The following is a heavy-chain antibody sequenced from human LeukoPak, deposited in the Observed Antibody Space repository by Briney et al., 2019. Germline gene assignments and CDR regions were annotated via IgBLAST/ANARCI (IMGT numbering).Heavy chain of an antibody. J-gene: IGHJ6*03. CDR3: ARVGQRLDYYYYMDV. CDR2: ISAYNGNT. D-gene: IGHD6-25*01. CDR1: GYTFTSYG. V-gene: IGHV1-18*01. Sequence: ASVKVSCKASGYTFTSYGISWVRQAPGQGLEWMGWISAYNGNTNYAQKLQGRVTMTTDTSTSTAYMELRSLRSDDTAVYYCARVGQRLDYYYYMDVWGKGTTVTVSS.